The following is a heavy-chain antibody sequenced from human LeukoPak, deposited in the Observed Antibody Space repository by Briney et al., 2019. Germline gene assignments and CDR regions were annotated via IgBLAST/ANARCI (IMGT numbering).Heavy chain of an antibody. D-gene: IGHD3-10*01. CDR1: GFTFSSYW. J-gene: IGHJ4*02. CDR2: IRQDGSDK. V-gene: IGHV3-7*01. Sequence: GGSLRLSCAASGFTFSSYWANWVRQAPGKGLEWLANIRQDGSDKYYVDSVKGRFTISRDNAENSLYLQMDSLRAEDTAVYYCARDYFPSGSFDYWGQGTLVTVSA. CDR3: ARDYFPSGSFDY.